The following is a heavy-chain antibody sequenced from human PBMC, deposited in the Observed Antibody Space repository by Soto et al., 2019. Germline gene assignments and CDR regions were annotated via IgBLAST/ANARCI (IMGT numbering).Heavy chain of an antibody. Sequence: QVQLQESGPGLVKPSETLSLTCAVSGASIRSYHWSWIRQPAGKGLEWIGRMQHTGNTNYNPSLKGRVTMSVDTSKNQISLKMTSVTAADTAVYFGAKDVSSRRWFDPWGQGILVIVSS. CDR3: AKDVSSRRWFDP. CDR1: GASIRSYH. CDR2: MQHTGNT. V-gene: IGHV4-4*07. J-gene: IGHJ5*02.